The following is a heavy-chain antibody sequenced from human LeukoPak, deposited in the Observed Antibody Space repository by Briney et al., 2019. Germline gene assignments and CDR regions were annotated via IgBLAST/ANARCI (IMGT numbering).Heavy chain of an antibody. V-gene: IGHV1-2*02. CDR3: ARVDQVGAAAGTNFQH. J-gene: IGHJ1*01. CDR1: GYTFTGYY. CDR2: INPNSGGT. D-gene: IGHD6-13*01. Sequence: ASVKVSCKASGYTFTGYYMHWVRQAPGQGLEWMGWINPNSGGTNYAQKFQGRVTMTRDTSISTAYMELSRLRSDDTAVYYCARVDQVGAAAGTNFQHWGQGTLVTVSS.